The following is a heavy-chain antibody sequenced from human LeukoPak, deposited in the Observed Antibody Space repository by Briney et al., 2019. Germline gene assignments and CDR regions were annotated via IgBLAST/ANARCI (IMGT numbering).Heavy chain of an antibody. V-gene: IGHV1-18*04. D-gene: IGHD2-15*01. CDR2: ISPYNGNT. Sequence: ASVKVSCKTSGYTFSDYYLHWVRQAPGQGLEWMGWISPYNGNTNYAQKFQGRVTMITDTSTTTAYMELRSLRSDDTAVYYCARDLDIVVVAAAVRHYGLDVWGQGTTVTVSS. J-gene: IGHJ6*02. CDR3: ARDLDIVVVAAAVRHYGLDV. CDR1: GYTFSDYY.